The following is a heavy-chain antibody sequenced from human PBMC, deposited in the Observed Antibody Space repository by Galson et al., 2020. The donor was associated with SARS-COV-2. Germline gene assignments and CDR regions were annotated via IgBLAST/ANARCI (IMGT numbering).Heavy chain of an antibody. D-gene: IGHD5-12*01. CDR2: ISSSSSYI. J-gene: IGHJ3*02. CDR3: ARSIIVADAFDI. V-gene: IGHV3-21*01. Sequence: GGSLRLSCAASGFTFSRYTMNWVRQAPGKGPEWVSSISSSSSYIYYADSVRGRFTISRDNAKNSLYLQMNSLRAEDTAVYYCARSIIVADAFDIWGRGTMVTV. CDR1: GFTFSRYT.